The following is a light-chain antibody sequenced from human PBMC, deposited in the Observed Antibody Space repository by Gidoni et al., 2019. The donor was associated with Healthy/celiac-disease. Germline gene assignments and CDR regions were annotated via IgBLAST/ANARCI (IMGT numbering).Light chain of an antibody. V-gene: IGKV1-5*03. J-gene: IGKJ4*01. CDR2: KAS. CDR3: QQYNSYSLT. CDR1: QSISSW. Sequence: DIQMTQSPSTLSASVGDRVTITCRASQSISSWLAWYQQNPEKAPKLLIYKASSLESGVPSRFSGSGSGTEFTLTISSLQPDDFATYYCQQYNSYSLTFGGGTKVEIK.